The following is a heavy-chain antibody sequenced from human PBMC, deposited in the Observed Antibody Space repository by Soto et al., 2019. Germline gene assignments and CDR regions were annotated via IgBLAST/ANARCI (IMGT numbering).Heavy chain of an antibody. CDR1: GYTFTGYY. V-gene: IGHV1-69*13. Sequence: ASVKVSCKASGYTFTGYYMHWVRQAPGQGLEWLVGIIPIFGTANYAQKFQGRVTITAYESTSSAYMELSSLRSEDTAVYFCARDPSRDGYNYEGWFDPWGQGTLVTVSS. J-gene: IGHJ5*02. CDR3: ARDPSRDGYNYEGWFDP. CDR2: IIPIFGTA. D-gene: IGHD5-12*01.